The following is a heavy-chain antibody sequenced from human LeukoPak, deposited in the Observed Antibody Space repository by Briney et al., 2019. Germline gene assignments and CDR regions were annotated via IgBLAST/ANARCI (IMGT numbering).Heavy chain of an antibody. V-gene: IGHV3-23*01. CDR1: GFTFSSYA. D-gene: IGHD5-24*01. Sequence: GGSLRLSCAASGFTFSSYAMSWARQAPGKGLEWVSTISGSGGGTYYADSVKGRLTISRHNSKNTLYLQMSGLRAEDTAVYYCAKADGPSYYYYNYYMDVWGTGTTVTVSS. CDR2: ISGSGGGT. J-gene: IGHJ6*03. CDR3: AKADGPSYYYYNYYMDV.